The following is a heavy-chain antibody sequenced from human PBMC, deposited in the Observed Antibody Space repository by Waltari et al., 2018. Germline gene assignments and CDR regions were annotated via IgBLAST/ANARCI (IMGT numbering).Heavy chain of an antibody. CDR2: IYSGGST. D-gene: IGHD6-13*01. V-gene: IGHV3-53*01. J-gene: IGHJ4*02. Sequence: EVQLVESGGGLIQPGGSLRLSCAASGFTVSSNYMSWVRQAPGKGREWVAVIYSGGSTYYADSVKGRFTISRDNSKNTLYLQMNSLRAEDTAVYYCARVPRIAAAGTGVVDYWGQGTLVTVSS. CDR3: ARVPRIAAAGTGVVDY. CDR1: GFTVSSNY.